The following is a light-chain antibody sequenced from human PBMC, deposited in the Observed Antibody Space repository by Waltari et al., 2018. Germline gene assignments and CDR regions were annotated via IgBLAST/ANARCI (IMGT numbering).Light chain of an antibody. CDR1: QSVSSSF. V-gene: IGKV3-20*01. J-gene: IGKJ2*01. CDR2: GAS. Sequence: EIVLTQSPGTLSLSPGERATLPCRASQSVSSSFLVWYQQKPGQAPRLLIYGASSRATGIPDRFSGSGSGADFTLTISRLEPEDFAVYYCQHYGSSTGYTFGQGTKLEIK. CDR3: QHYGSSTGYT.